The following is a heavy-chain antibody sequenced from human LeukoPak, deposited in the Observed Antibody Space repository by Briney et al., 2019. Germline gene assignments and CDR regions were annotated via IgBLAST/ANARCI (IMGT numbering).Heavy chain of an antibody. CDR1: GGSFSAYY. Sequence: SETLSHTCAVYGGSFSAYYWSWVRQPPGKGLEWIGEINHSGSTNYNPSLKSRVTISVDTSKNQFSLKLSSVTAADAAVYYCAGLVVVAATRSSFDYWGQGTLVTVSS. CDR3: AGLVVVAATRSSFDY. V-gene: IGHV4-34*01. J-gene: IGHJ4*02. CDR2: INHSGST. D-gene: IGHD2-15*01.